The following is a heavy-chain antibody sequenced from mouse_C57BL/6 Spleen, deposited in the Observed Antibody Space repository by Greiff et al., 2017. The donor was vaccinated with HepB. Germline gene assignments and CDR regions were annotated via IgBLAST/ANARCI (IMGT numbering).Heavy chain of an antibody. Sequence: EVKLQESGPGLVKPSQSLSLTCSVTGYSITSGYYWNWIRQFPGNKLEWMGYISYDGSNNYNPSLKNRISITRDTSKNQFFLKLNSVTTEDTATYYCNYGSSPAWFAYWGQGTLVTVSA. J-gene: IGHJ3*01. CDR3: NYGSSPAWFAY. D-gene: IGHD1-1*01. CDR1: GYSITSGYY. CDR2: ISYDGSN. V-gene: IGHV3-6*01.